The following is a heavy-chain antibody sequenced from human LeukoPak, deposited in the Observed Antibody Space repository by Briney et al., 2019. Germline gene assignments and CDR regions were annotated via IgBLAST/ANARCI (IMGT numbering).Heavy chain of an antibody. J-gene: IGHJ4*02. D-gene: IGHD4-17*01. V-gene: IGHV3-7*01. Sequence: GGSLSLSCAASGFTFSSYWMSWVRQAPGKGLEWVANIKQEGSTKYYVDSVKGRFTISRDNAKNSLYLEMNSLRAEDTAVYYCAREGTTLWYYFDYWGQGTLVTVSS. CDR3: AREGTTLWYYFDY. CDR2: IKQEGSTK. CDR1: GFTFSSYW.